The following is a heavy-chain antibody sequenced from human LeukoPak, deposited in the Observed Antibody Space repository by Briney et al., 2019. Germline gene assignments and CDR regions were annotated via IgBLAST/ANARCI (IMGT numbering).Heavy chain of an antibody. V-gene: IGHV4-34*01. Sequence: PSETLSLTCTVSDDSITIYYWSWIRQPPGKGLEWIGEINHSGSTNYNPSLKSRVTISVDTSKNQFSLKLSSVTAADTAVYYCARYYYDSSGYSDDAFDIWGQGTMVTVSS. D-gene: IGHD3-22*01. CDR2: INHSGST. CDR1: DDSITIYY. J-gene: IGHJ3*02. CDR3: ARYYYDSSGYSDDAFDI.